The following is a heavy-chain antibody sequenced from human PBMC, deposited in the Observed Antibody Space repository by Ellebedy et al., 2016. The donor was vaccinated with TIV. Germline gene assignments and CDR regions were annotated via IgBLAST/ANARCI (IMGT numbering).Heavy chain of an antibody. V-gene: IGHV3-7*04. J-gene: IGHJ4*02. CDR3: ARDRGWQQFDY. Sequence: GESLKISCAASGFTFSDSWMSWTRQAPGKGLEWVANINPDGSVKNYVGSGKGRFTISRDNAKKSLFLQIHSLGAEDTAVYYCARDRGWQQFDYWGQGTLVTVSS. CDR2: INPDGSVK. CDR1: GFTFSDSW. D-gene: IGHD5-24*01.